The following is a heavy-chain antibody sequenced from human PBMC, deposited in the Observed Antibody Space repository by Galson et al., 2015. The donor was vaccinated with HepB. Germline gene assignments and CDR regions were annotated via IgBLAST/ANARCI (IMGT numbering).Heavy chain of an antibody. V-gene: IGHV3-15*07. Sequence: SLRLSCAASGFTFSNAWMNWVRQAPGKGLEWVGRIKSKTDGGTTDYAAPVKGRFTISRDDSKNTLYLQMNSLKTEDTAVCYCTTDGKWFGELLSSAGYFQHWGQGTLVTVSS. CDR1: GFTFSNAW. CDR3: TTDGKWFGELLSSAGYFQH. J-gene: IGHJ1*01. D-gene: IGHD3-10*01. CDR2: IKSKTDGGTT.